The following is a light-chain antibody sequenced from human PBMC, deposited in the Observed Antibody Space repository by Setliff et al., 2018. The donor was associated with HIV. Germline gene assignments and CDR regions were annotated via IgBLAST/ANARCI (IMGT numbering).Light chain of an antibody. V-gene: IGLV2-14*03. Sequence: QSALTQPASVSGSPGQSITISCSGTNSDVGSYNYVSWYQQHPGKAPKLIIYDVYYRPSGISSRFSGSKSGNTASLTISGLQLEDEADYYCASYTSTNTLDVFGTGTKVT. CDR1: NSDVGSYNY. CDR3: ASYTSTNTLDV. CDR2: DVY. J-gene: IGLJ1*01.